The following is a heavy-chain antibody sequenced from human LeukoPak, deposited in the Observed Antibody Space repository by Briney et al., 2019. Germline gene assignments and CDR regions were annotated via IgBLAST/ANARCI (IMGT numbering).Heavy chain of an antibody. Sequence: SETLSLTCTVSGGSISSSSYYWGWIRQPPGKGLEWIGSIYYSGSTYYNPSLKSRVTISVDTSKNQFSLKLSSVTAADTAVYYCARNYGYYYYYYMDVWGKGTTVTISS. J-gene: IGHJ6*03. V-gene: IGHV4-39*01. CDR3: ARNYGYYYYYYMDV. CDR2: IYYSGST. CDR1: GGSISSSSYY. D-gene: IGHD3-10*01.